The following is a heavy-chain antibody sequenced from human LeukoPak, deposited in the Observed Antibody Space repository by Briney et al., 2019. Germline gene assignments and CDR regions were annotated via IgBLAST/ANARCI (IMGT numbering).Heavy chain of an antibody. V-gene: IGHV3-23*01. Sequence: GRSLRLSSAASGFTFRNSAMRWVRQAPGTGLEWVSSIGGHVHSTSYAHSVIGRFTISRDDSKNTLYLQMNSRRADDTAIYYCSNHRTPDRYHWNYFDYWGQGTLVTVSS. D-gene: IGHD1-20*01. J-gene: IGHJ4*02. CDR2: IGGHVHST. CDR1: GFTFRNSA. CDR3: SNHRTPDRYHWNYFDY.